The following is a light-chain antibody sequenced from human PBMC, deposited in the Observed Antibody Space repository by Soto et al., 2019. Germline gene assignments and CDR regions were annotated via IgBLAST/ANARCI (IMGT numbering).Light chain of an antibody. J-gene: IGLJ2*01. CDR3: SSYTSSSTLL. Sequence: QSALTQPASVSGSPGQSITISCTGTTSDVGGYNYVSWYQHHPGKAPKLMIYEVSNRPSGVSNRFSGSKSGNTASLTISGLQAEDEADYHCSSYTSSSTLLFGGGTKLTV. CDR2: EVS. CDR1: TSDVGGYNY. V-gene: IGLV2-14*01.